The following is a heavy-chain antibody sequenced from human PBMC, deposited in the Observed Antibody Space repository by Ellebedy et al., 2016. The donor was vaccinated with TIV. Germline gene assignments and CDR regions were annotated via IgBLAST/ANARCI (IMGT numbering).Heavy chain of an antibody. CDR3: ARAGGQYFGDVRVEH. D-gene: IGHD3-10*01. V-gene: IGHV4-61*01. Sequence: SETLSLTXTVSGDSVSSDSYWSWTRQAPGKGLEWIGYIYSTGSTNYNPSLKSRVTISGDASKNHFSLMLTSVTAADTALYFCARAGGQYFGDVRVEHWGLGTMVTVSS. J-gene: IGHJ1*01. CDR1: GDSVSSDSY. CDR2: IYSTGST.